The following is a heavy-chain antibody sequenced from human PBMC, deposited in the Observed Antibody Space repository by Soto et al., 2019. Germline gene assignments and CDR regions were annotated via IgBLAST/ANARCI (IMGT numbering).Heavy chain of an antibody. J-gene: IGHJ4*02. CDR2: INHSGST. V-gene: IGHV4-34*01. D-gene: IGHD6-19*01. CDR1: GGSFSGYY. CDR3: ARVRDFFYSSGWLDY. Sequence: SETLSLTCAVYGGSFSGYYWSWIRQPPGKGLEWIGEINHSGSTNYNPSLKSRVTISVDTSKNQFSLKLSSVTAADTAVYYCARVRDFFYSSGWLDYWGQGTLVTVSS.